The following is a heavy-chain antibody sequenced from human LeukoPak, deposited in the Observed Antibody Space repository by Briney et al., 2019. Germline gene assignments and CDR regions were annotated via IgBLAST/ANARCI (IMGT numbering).Heavy chain of an antibody. CDR2: IYTSGST. D-gene: IGHD3-9*01. Sequence: SQTLSLTCAVSDGSISSDTFSWNRIRQPAGRGLEWIGRIYTSGSTNYNPSLKSRVTMSLDTSKNQISLKLSSVTAADTAVYYCARGKRGYDILTGYSQYNYFDPWGQGTLVTVSS. V-gene: IGHV4-61*02. CDR1: DGSISSDTFS. J-gene: IGHJ5*02. CDR3: ARGKRGYDILTGYSQYNYFDP.